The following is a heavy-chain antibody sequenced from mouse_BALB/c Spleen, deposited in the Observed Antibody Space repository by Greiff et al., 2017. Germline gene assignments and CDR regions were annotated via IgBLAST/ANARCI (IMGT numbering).Heavy chain of an antibody. V-gene: IGHV1-14*01. D-gene: IGHD1-1*01. Sequence: EVQLQQSGPELVKPGASVKMSCKASGYTFTSYVMHWVKQKPGQGLEWIGYINPYNDGTKYNEKFKGKATLTSDKSSSTAYMELSSLTSEDSAVYYCARSDTTVVAPFDYWGQGTTLTVSS. CDR1: GYTFTSYV. J-gene: IGHJ2*01. CDR3: ARSDTTVVAPFDY. CDR2: INPYNDGT.